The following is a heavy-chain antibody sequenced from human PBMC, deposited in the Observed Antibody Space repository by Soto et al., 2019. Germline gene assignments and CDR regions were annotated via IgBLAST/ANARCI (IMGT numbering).Heavy chain of an antibody. J-gene: IGHJ4*02. CDR2: INPNSGGT. V-gene: IGHV1-2*02. CDR3: ARIRFRVSSSSNVYYY. Sequence: GASVRVSCKASGYTFTGYYMHWVRQAPGQGLEWMGWINPNSGGTNYAQKFQGRVTMPRYTSISTAYMELRRLRSNDTAEYYCARIRFRVSSSSNVYYYWGQGTLVTVSS. D-gene: IGHD6-6*01. CDR1: GYTFTGYY.